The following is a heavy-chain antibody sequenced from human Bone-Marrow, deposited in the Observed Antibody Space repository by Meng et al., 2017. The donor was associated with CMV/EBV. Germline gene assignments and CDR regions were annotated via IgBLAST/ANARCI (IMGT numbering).Heavy chain of an antibody. Sequence: SETLSLTCTVSGGSVSNTRYYWSWIRQPPGQGLEWIGYIYYSGSTNYNPSLKSRVTISVDTSKNQFSLKLSSVTAADTAVYYCARDRKDFWSGYYTGRDYYYGMDVWGQGTTVTVSS. J-gene: IGHJ6*02. CDR2: IYYSGST. CDR1: GGSVSNTRYY. V-gene: IGHV4-61*01. D-gene: IGHD3-3*01. CDR3: ARDRKDFWSGYYTGRDYYYGMDV.